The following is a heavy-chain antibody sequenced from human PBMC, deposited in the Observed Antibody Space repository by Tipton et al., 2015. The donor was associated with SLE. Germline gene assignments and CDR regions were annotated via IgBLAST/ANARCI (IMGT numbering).Heavy chain of an antibody. CDR2: ISGDGTVA. J-gene: IGHJ3*02. D-gene: IGHD6-13*01. CDR3: AKSVYGLYSSSWPDAFDI. CDR1: GSTFSNYW. Sequence: GSLRLSCAVSGSTFSNYWMHWVRQTPGKGLVWVSRISGDGTVATSADSVRGRFTISRDNAKNTVYLQMSGLGAEDTAVYYCAKSVYGLYSSSWPDAFDIWGQGTMVTVSS. V-gene: IGHV3-74*01.